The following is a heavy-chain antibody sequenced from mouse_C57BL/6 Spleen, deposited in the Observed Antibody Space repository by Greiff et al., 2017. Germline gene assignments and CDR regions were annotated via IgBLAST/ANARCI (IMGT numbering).Heavy chain of an antibody. Sequence: EVQRVESEGGLVQPGSSMKLSCTASGFTFSDYYMAWVRQVPEKGLEWVANINYDGSSTYYLDSLKSRFIISRDNAKNILYLQMSSLKSEDTATYYCARDIGYFDYWGQGTTLTVSS. CDR3: ARDIGYFDY. V-gene: IGHV5-16*01. J-gene: IGHJ2*01. CDR2: INYDGSST. CDR1: GFTFSDYY.